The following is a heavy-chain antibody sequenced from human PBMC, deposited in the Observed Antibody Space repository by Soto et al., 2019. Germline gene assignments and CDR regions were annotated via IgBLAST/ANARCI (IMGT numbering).Heavy chain of an antibody. CDR3: AGRITKPAGFDY. D-gene: IGHD3-10*01. CDR1: GGSISSSSYY. J-gene: IGHJ4*02. Sequence: QLQLQESGPGLVKPSETLSLTCTVSGGSISSSSYYWGWIRQPPGKGLEWIGSIYYSGSTYYNPSLKSRVTMSVDTSKNPFSLKLSSVTAADTAVYYCAGRITKPAGFDYWGQGTLVTVSS. CDR2: IYYSGST. V-gene: IGHV4-39*01.